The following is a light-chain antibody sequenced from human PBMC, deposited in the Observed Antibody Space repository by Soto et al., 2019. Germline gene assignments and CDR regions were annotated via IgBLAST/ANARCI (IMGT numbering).Light chain of an antibody. CDR1: NSDVGGYNF. CDR3: SSYTSVNTEV. V-gene: IGLV2-14*01. Sequence: QSALTQPASVSGSPGQSITTSCTGTNSDVGGYNFVSWYQQYPGRAPKLMIYEVFNRPSGVSNRFSGSKSGNTASLTISGLQAEDEADYYCSSYTSVNTEVFGGGTKLTVL. J-gene: IGLJ2*01. CDR2: EVF.